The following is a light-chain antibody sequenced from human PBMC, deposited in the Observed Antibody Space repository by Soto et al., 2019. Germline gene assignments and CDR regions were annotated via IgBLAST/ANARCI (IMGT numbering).Light chain of an antibody. V-gene: IGLV1-40*01. CDR1: LSNIGAGYD. Sequence: QSALTQPPSVSGAPGQTVTISCTGSLSNIGAGYDVHWYQQVPGTAPKLVLYSTTARPSGVPDRFSGSRSGSSASLAITGLQAEDEADYYCQSYDIILTGSVFGTGTKLTVL. CDR3: QSYDIILTGSV. CDR2: STT. J-gene: IGLJ1*01.